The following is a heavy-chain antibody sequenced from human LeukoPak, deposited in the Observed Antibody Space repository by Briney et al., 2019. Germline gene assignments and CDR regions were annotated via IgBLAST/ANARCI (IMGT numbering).Heavy chain of an antibody. J-gene: IGHJ2*01. Sequence: GGSLRLSRAASGFTFSNYNMNWVRQAPGKGLEWVSVIYSGGSTYYADSVKGRFTISRDNSKNTPYLQMNSLRAEDTAVYYCAGSIVVVTTTSGWYFDLWGRGTLVTVSS. CDR3: AGSIVVVTTTSGWYFDL. D-gene: IGHD3-22*01. CDR2: IYSGGST. V-gene: IGHV3-66*01. CDR1: GFTFSNYN.